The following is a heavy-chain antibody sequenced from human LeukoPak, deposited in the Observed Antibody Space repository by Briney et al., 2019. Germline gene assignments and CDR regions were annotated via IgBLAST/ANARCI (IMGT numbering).Heavy chain of an antibody. CDR1: GFTFSSYG. CDR3: ARDYGDFTFGY. V-gene: IGHV3-23*01. CDR2: ISGSGGST. Sequence: GGSLRLSCAASGFTFSSYGMSWVRQAPGKGLEWVSAISGSGGSTYYADSVKGRFTISRDNSKNTLYLQMNSLRAEDTAVYYCARDYGDFTFGYWGQGTLVTVSS. D-gene: IGHD4-17*01. J-gene: IGHJ4*02.